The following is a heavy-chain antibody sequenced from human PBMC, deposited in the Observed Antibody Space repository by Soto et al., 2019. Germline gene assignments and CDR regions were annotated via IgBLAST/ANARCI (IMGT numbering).Heavy chain of an antibody. V-gene: IGHV3-53*02. Sequence: EEYLVETGGGLIQPGGSLRLSCAASGFIVSSTYMSWVRQAPGKGLQWVSVIHSGGQTNFADSVKGRFTISRDNSKNTVYLQMNSLRAEDTAICYCARERPFYKGNAFDIWGPGTRVTVSS. CDR1: GFIVSSTY. CDR3: ARERPFYKGNAFDI. J-gene: IGHJ3*02. CDR2: IHSGGQT. D-gene: IGHD1-1*01.